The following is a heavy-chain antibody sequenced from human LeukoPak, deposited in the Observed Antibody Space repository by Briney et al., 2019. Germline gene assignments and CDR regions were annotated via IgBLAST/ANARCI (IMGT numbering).Heavy chain of an antibody. D-gene: IGHD4-23*01. Sequence: GESLKISXKGSGYSFTSYWIGWVHQRPGKGLEWMGIIYPGDSDTIYSPSFQGQVTISADKSISTAYLQWSSLKASDTAMYYCARQDYGGNLDAFDIWGQGTMVTVSS. V-gene: IGHV5-51*07. CDR1: GYSFTSYW. CDR2: IYPGDSDT. J-gene: IGHJ3*02. CDR3: ARQDYGGNLDAFDI.